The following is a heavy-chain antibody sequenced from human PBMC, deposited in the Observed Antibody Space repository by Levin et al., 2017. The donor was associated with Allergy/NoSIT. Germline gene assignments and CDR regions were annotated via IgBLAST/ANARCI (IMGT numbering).Heavy chain of an antibody. CDR3: ARAEEIYYYDSSGYYLIFAY. CDR2: ISSDSSTI. Sequence: GESLKISCAASGFTFSGYSMNWVRQAPGKGLEWVSYISSDSSTIYYADSVRGRFTISRTNAKNSLYLQMNSLRDEDTAVYYCARAEEIYYYDSSGYYLIFAYWGQGTLVTVSS. J-gene: IGHJ4*02. V-gene: IGHV3-48*02. D-gene: IGHD3-22*01. CDR1: GFTFSGYS.